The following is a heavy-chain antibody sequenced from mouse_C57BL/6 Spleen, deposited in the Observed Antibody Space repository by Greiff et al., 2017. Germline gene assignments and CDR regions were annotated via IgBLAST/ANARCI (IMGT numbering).Heavy chain of an antibody. Sequence: EVQGVESGGDLVKPGGSLKLSCAASGFTFSSYGMSWVRQTPDKRLEWVATISSGGSYTYYPDSVKGRFTISRDNAKNTLYLKMSSLKSEDTAMYYCARQSNYNFDVWGTGTTVTVSS. D-gene: IGHD2-5*01. V-gene: IGHV5-6*01. CDR2: ISSGGSYT. CDR3: ARQSNYNFDV. J-gene: IGHJ1*03. CDR1: GFTFSSYG.